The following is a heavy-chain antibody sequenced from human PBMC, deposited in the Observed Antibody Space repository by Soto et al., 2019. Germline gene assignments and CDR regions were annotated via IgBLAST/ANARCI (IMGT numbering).Heavy chain of an antibody. Sequence: ASVKVSCKASGYTFTGYYMHWVRQAPGQGLEWMGWINPNSGGTNYAQTCQGRVTMTRDTSISTAYMELSRLRSDDTAVYYCARVMGYSGSYGWFDPWGQGTLVTVSS. CDR3: ARVMGYSGSYGWFDP. D-gene: IGHD1-26*01. CDR2: INPNSGGT. CDR1: GYTFTGYY. J-gene: IGHJ5*02. V-gene: IGHV1-2*02.